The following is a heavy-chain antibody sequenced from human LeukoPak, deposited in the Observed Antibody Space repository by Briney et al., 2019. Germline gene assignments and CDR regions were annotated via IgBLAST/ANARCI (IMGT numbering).Heavy chain of an antibody. Sequence: ASVRVSCKASGYTFTSYGISWVRQAPGQGLEWMGWISAYNGNTNYAQKLQGRVTMTTDTSTSTAYMELRSLRSDDTAVYYCARVTWLRGSRPFDYWGQGTLVTVSS. CDR3: ARVTWLRGSRPFDY. D-gene: IGHD5-12*01. CDR1: GYTFTSYG. J-gene: IGHJ4*02. CDR2: ISAYNGNT. V-gene: IGHV1-18*01.